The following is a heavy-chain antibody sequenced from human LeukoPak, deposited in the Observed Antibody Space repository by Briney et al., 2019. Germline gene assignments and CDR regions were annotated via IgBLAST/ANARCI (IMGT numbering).Heavy chain of an antibody. CDR1: GGSFSGYY. Sequence: SETLSLTCAVYGGSFSGYYWSWIRQPPGKGLEWIGEINHSGSTNYNPSLKSRVTISVDTSKNQFSLKLSSVTAADTAVSYCAREDYCSSTSCYSPASGMDVWGQGTTVTVSS. CDR2: INHSGST. V-gene: IGHV4-34*01. J-gene: IGHJ6*02. CDR3: AREDYCSSTSCYSPASGMDV. D-gene: IGHD2-2*01.